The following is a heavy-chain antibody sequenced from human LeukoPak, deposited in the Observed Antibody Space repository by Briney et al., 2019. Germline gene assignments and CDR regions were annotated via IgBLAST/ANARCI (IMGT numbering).Heavy chain of an antibody. D-gene: IGHD5-18*01. J-gene: IGHJ6*03. Sequence: GGSLRLSCAASGFTFSNDDMNWVRQAPGKGLEWVSSISSSSSYIYYADSVKGRFTISRDNAKNSLYLQMNSLRAEDTAVYYCACRKVDTAFYYYMDVWGKGTTVTVSS. CDR2: ISSSSSYI. CDR1: GFTFSNDD. V-gene: IGHV3-21*01. CDR3: ACRKVDTAFYYYMDV.